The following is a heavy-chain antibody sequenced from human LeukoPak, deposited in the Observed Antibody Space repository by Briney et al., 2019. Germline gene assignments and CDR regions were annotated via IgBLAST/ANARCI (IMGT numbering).Heavy chain of an antibody. CDR3: ASGAPKGSWSIPIIDP. CDR2: ISYDGSDK. J-gene: IGHJ5*02. Sequence: PGGSLRLSCAASGFTFSSYGMHWVRRAPGKGLEWVAVISYDGSDKYYADSVKGRFTISRDNSKNTLYLQLNSLRPEDTAVYYCASGAPKGSWSIPIIDPWGQGTLVTVSS. D-gene: IGHD1-26*01. V-gene: IGHV3-30*03. CDR1: GFTFSSYG.